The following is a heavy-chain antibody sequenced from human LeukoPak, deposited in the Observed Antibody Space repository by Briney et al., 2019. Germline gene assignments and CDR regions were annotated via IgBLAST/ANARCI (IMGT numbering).Heavy chain of an antibody. CDR2: IKQDGSGK. D-gene: IGHD4-17*01. CDR1: GFTFSSYW. J-gene: IGHJ4*02. Sequence: GGSLRLSCAASGFTFSSYWMSWVRQAPGKGLEWVANIKQDGSGKYYVDSVKGRFTISRDNAKNSLYLQMNSLRAEDTAVYYCARETEQNDYGDYEDYWGQGTLVTVSS. CDR3: ARETEQNDYGDYEDY. V-gene: IGHV3-7*01.